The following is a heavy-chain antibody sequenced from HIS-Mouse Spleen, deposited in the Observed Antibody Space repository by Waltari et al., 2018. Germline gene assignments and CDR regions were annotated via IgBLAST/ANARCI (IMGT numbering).Heavy chain of an antibody. J-gene: IGHJ5*02. D-gene: IGHD5-12*01. CDR3: ARERRGPGWFDP. CDR1: GFPFSSYW. Sequence: EVQLVESGGGLAQPGGSLRLSCAASGFPFSSYWLSWVRQAPGKGLEWVANIKQDGSEKYYVDSVKGRFTISRDNAKNSLYLQMNSLRAEDTAVYYCARERRGPGWFDPWGQGTLVTVSS. V-gene: IGHV3-7*01. CDR2: IKQDGSEK.